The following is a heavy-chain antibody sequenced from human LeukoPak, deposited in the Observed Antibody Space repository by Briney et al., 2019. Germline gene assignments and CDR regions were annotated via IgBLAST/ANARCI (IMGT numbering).Heavy chain of an antibody. V-gene: IGHV5-10-1*01. CDR1: GYSFTSYW. D-gene: IGHD3-10*01. Sequence: GESLKISCKGSGYSFTSYWISWVRQMPGKGLEWMGRIDPSDSYTNYSPSFQGHVTISADKSISTAYLQWSSLKASDTAMYYSARHFSQLLWFGELGYGMDVWGKGTTVTVSS. CDR3: ARHFSQLLWFGELGYGMDV. CDR2: IDPSDSYT. J-gene: IGHJ6*04.